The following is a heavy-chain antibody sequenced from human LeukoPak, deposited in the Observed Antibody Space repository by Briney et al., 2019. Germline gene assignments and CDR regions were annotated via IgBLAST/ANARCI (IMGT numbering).Heavy chain of an antibody. CDR2: ISGSGGST. Sequence: GGSLRLSCAASGFTFSSYAMSWVRQAPGKGLEWVSAISGSGGSTYYADSVKGRFTISRDNSKNTLYLQMNSLRAEDTAVYYCSGGYGSGWPHWFDPWGQGTLVTVSP. J-gene: IGHJ5*02. CDR3: SGGYGSGWPHWFDP. D-gene: IGHD6-19*01. CDR1: GFTFSSYA. V-gene: IGHV3-23*01.